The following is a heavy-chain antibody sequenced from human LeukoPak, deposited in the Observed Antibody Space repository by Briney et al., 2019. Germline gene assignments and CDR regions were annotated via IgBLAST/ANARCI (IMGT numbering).Heavy chain of an antibody. CDR3: ARGERGGITIFGVASYYFDY. J-gene: IGHJ4*02. CDR2: IRYDGSNK. V-gene: IGHV3-30*02. D-gene: IGHD3-3*01. CDR1: GFTFSRLS. Sequence: GGSLRLSCAASGFTFSRLSMNWVRQAPGKGLEWVAFIRYDGSNKYYADSVKGRFTISRDNSKNTLYLQMNSLRAEDTAVYYCARGERGGITIFGVASYYFDYWGQGTLVTVSS.